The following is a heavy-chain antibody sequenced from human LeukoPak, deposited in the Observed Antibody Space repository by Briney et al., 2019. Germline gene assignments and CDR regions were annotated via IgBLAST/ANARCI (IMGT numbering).Heavy chain of an antibody. CDR2: IYYSGST. J-gene: IGHJ6*02. D-gene: IGHD1-7*01. CDR1: GGSVSSDSYY. Sequence: SETLSLTCTVSGGSVSSDSYYWSWIRQPPGKGLEWIGYIYYSGSTNYNPSLKGRVTISVDTSKNQFSLKLSSVTAADTAVYYCARVGTGTRSPYYGMDVWGQGTTVTVSS. CDR3: ARVGTGTRSPYYGMDV. V-gene: IGHV4-61*01.